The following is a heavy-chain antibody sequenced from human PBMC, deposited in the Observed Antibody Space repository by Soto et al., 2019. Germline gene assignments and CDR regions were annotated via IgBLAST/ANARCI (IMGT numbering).Heavy chain of an antibody. CDR1: GGSISSGDYY. J-gene: IGHJ2*01. Sequence: SETLSLTCTVSGGSISSGDYYWSWIRQPPGKGLEWIGYIYYSGSTYYNPSLKSRVTISVDTSKNQFSLKLSSVTAADTAVYYCAREPTLYGDHRYFDLWGRGTLVTVSS. CDR2: IYYSGST. CDR3: AREPTLYGDHRYFDL. D-gene: IGHD4-17*01. V-gene: IGHV4-30-4*01.